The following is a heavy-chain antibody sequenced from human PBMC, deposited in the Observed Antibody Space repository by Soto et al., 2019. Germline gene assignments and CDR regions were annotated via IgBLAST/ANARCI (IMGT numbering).Heavy chain of an antibody. CDR3: VRSGHTFGGVM. CDR2: MYSRGSS. V-gene: IGHV4-59*01. D-gene: IGHD3-16*01. CDR1: GASMNNYY. J-gene: IGHJ4*02. Sequence: SETLSLTCSVSGASMNNYYGSGGRQHPGRGLEWIGYMYSRGSSNYNSFLKSRVTISVDTSKNQFSLKLSSVTAADTAVYYCVRSGHTFGGVMWGLGTLVTVSS.